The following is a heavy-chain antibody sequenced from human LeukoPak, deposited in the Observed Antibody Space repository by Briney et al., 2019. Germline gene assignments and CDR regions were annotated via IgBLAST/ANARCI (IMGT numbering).Heavy chain of an antibody. V-gene: IGHV4-59*01. CDR3: ARAHDYYDSSGYPYWYFDL. D-gene: IGHD3-22*01. J-gene: IGHJ2*01. Sequence: PSETLSLTCAVYGGSFSGYYWSWIRQPPGKGLEWIGYIYYSGSTNYNPSLKSRVTISVDTSKNQFSLKLSSVTAADTAVYYCARAHDYYDSSGYPYWYFDLWGRGTLVTVSS. CDR1: GGSFSGYY. CDR2: IYYSGST.